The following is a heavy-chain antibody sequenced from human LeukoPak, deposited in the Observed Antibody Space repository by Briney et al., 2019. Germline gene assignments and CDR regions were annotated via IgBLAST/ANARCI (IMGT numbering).Heavy chain of an antibody. V-gene: IGHV3-49*04. CDR1: GFTFGDYA. J-gene: IGHJ4*02. CDR3: TRVGRKGTVTTWGY. D-gene: IGHD4-17*01. CDR2: IRSKAYGGTT. Sequence: GRSLRLSCTASGFTFGDYAMSWVRQAPGKGLEWVGFIRSKAYGGTTEYAASVKGRFTISRDDSKSIAYLQMNSLKTEDTAVYYCTRVGRKGTVTTWGYWGQGTLVTVCS.